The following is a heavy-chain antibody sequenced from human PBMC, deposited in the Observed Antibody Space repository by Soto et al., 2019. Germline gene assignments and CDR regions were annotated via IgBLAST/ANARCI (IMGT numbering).Heavy chain of an antibody. D-gene: IGHD6-13*01. CDR3: AREEVPQWFSKGYYGMDV. J-gene: IGHJ6*02. CDR2: INHGGGT. CDR1: GGSFNGYY. Sequence: TLSLTCAVDGGSFNGYYWTWIRQTPGKGLEWIGEINHGGGTNYNPSLKSRVTILIDTSKNQFSLNLNSVTAADTAVYYCAREEVPQWFSKGYYGMDVWGQGTTVTVSS. V-gene: IGHV4-34*01.